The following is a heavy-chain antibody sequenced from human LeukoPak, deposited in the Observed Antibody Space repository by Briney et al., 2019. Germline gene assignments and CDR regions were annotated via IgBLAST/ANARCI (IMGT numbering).Heavy chain of an antibody. J-gene: IGHJ4*02. CDR3: ARGKSQYDYVWGSYRNPDRYFDY. CDR1: GGSFSGYY. V-gene: IGHV4-34*01. Sequence: PSETLSLTCAVSGGSFSGYYWSWLRQPPGKGLEWIGEINHSGSTNYNPSLKSRVTISVDTSKNQFSLKLSSVTAADTAVYYCARGKSQYDYVWGSYRNPDRYFDYWGQGTLVTVSS. D-gene: IGHD3-16*02. CDR2: INHSGST.